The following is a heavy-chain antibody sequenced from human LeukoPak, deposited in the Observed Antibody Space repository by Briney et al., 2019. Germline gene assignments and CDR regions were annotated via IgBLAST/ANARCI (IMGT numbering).Heavy chain of an antibody. D-gene: IGHD5-12*01. Sequence: GGSLRLSCAASGFTFSSYAMSWVRQAPGKGLEWVSAISGSGGSTYYADSVKGRFTISRDNSKNTLYLQMNSLRAEDTAVYYCARDQKGYSGYYDLLDYWGQGTLVTVSS. CDR1: GFTFSSYA. CDR3: ARDQKGYSGYYDLLDY. CDR2: ISGSGGST. J-gene: IGHJ4*02. V-gene: IGHV3-23*01.